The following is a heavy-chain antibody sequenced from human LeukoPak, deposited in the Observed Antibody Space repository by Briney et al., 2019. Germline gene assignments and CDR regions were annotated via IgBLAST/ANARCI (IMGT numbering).Heavy chain of an antibody. D-gene: IGHD3-10*01. CDR3: ATGESVD. Sequence: GGSLRLSCAASGVTFSIYWINWVRQAPGKGLEWVANMKSDGSERYYVDSVKGRFTISRDNAKNSVYLQMNNLRAEDTGVYYCATGESVDRGQGTMVTVS. V-gene: IGHV3-7*01. CDR2: MKSDGSER. J-gene: IGHJ3*01. CDR1: GVTFSIYW.